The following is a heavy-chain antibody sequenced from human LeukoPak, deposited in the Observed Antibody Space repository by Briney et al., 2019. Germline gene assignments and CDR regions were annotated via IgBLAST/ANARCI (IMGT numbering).Heavy chain of an antibody. CDR1: GGSISSYY. Sequence: SETLLLTCTVSGGSISSYYWSWIRQPPGKGLEWIGYIYYSGSTNYNPSLKSRVTISVDTSKNQFSLKLSSVTAADTAVYYCARGIVGSGLYMDVWGKGTTVTVSS. CDR2: IYYSGST. V-gene: IGHV4-59*01. CDR3: ARGIVGSGLYMDV. J-gene: IGHJ6*03. D-gene: IGHD3-3*01.